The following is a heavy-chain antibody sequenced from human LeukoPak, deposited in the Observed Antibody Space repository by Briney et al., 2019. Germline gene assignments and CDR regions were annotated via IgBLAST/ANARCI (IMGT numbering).Heavy chain of an antibody. CDR1: GFTFSSYE. J-gene: IGHJ4*02. V-gene: IGHV3-48*03. Sequence: GGSLRLSCAASGFTFSSYEMNWVRQAPGKGLEWVSYISSSASTVYYADSVKGRFTISRDNAKNSLYLQMNSLRAEDTAVYYCASRYTGSWYGYWGQGTLVTVSS. CDR2: ISSSASTV. D-gene: IGHD6-13*01. CDR3: ASRYTGSWYGY.